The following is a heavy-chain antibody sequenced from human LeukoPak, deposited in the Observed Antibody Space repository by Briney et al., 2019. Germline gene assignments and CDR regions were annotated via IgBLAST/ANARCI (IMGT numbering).Heavy chain of an antibody. CDR3: ARGVFGVVGATYYYYYYMDV. CDR2: IKQDGSEK. J-gene: IGHJ6*03. D-gene: IGHD1-26*01. V-gene: IGHV3-7*01. Sequence: GGSLRLSCAASGFTFSSYWMSWVRQAPGKGLEWVANIKQDGSEKYYVDSVKGRFTISRDNAKNSLYLQMNSLRAEDTAVYYCARGVFGVVGATYYYYYYMDVWGKGTTVTVSS. CDR1: GFTFSSYW.